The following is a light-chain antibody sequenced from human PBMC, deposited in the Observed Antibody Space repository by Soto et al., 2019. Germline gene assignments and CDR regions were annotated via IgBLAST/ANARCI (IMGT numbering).Light chain of an antibody. CDR2: GAS. Sequence: EVVLTQSPGTLSLSPGERATLSCRASKSVSTYLAWYQQKSGQPPRLLIYGASSRASGIPDRFSGSGSGTDFTLTISRVEPEDFAVYFCQQYGSSLTFGQGTKVDI. V-gene: IGKV3-20*01. CDR3: QQYGSSLT. J-gene: IGKJ1*01. CDR1: KSVSTY.